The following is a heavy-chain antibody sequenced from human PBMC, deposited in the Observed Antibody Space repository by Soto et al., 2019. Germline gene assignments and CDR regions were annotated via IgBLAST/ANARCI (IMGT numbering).Heavy chain of an antibody. CDR1: GFTFNNYA. V-gene: IGHV3-30*18. D-gene: IGHD6-13*01. Sequence: GGSLRLSCAASGFTFNNYAMSWVRQAPGKGPEWVAVIASDGKDKRYADSVKGRFTISRDNSKNTVYLQMNSLRGEDTAVYYCAKDGAIAAADYFFDYWGQGSLVTVSS. CDR3: AKDGAIAAADYFFDY. J-gene: IGHJ4*02. CDR2: IASDGKDK.